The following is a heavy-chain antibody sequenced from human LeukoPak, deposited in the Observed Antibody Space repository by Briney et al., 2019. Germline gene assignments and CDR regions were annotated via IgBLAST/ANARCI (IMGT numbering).Heavy chain of an antibody. CDR1: GYTFTKYC. V-gene: IGHV1-46*01. J-gene: IGHJ4*02. D-gene: IGHD1-1*01. CDR3: ARDHDSGPCEGPAALDY. Sequence: ASVTLSCKAYGYTFTKYCMHWVRQARGHGLEWVGVASPSVGNTTYAQSFEGRVIVTRDTSTSTVYMELTSLRPEDTAMYDCARDHDSGPCEGPAALDYWGQGTLVTVSS. CDR2: ASPSVGNT.